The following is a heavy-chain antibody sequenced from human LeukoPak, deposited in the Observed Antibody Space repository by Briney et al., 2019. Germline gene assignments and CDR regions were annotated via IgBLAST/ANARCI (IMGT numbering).Heavy chain of an antibody. CDR3: ARKNHDSSLFSIDY. CDR2: IRYDGSNK. V-gene: IGHV3-30*02. CDR1: GFTFSSYG. Sequence: PGGSLRLSCAASGFTFSSYGMHWVRQAPGKGLEWVAFIRYDGSNKYYADSVKGRFTISRDNSKNTLYLQMNSLRAEDTAVYYCARKNHDSSLFSIDYWGQGTLVIVSS. D-gene: IGHD3-22*01. J-gene: IGHJ4*02.